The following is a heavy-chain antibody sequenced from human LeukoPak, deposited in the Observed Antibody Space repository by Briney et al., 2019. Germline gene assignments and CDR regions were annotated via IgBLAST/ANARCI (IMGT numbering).Heavy chain of an antibody. CDR3: ARGFPRLNIVVVPAAMDVNWFDP. J-gene: IGHJ5*02. D-gene: IGHD2-2*01. V-gene: IGHV1-46*01. CDR2: INPSGGST. Sequence: ASVKVSCKASGYTFTSYYMHWVRQAPGQGLEWMGIINPSGGSTSYAQKFQGRVTMTRDMSTSTVYKELSSLRSEDTAVYYCARGFPRLNIVVVPAAMDVNWFDPWGQGTLVTVSS. CDR1: GYTFTSYY.